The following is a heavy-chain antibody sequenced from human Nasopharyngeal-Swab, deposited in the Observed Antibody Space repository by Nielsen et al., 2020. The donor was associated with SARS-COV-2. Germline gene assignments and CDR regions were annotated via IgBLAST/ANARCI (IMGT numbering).Heavy chain of an antibody. Sequence: SETLSLTCTVSGGSISSSSYYWGWIRQPPGKGLEWIGSIYYSGSTNYNPSLKSRVTISVDTSKNQFSLKLSSVTAADTAVYYCASSPHYYDSSGYYDDAFDIWGQGTMVTVSS. CDR3: ASSPHYYDSSGYYDDAFDI. D-gene: IGHD3-22*01. J-gene: IGHJ3*02. CDR1: GGSISSSSYY. V-gene: IGHV4-39*07. CDR2: IYYSGST.